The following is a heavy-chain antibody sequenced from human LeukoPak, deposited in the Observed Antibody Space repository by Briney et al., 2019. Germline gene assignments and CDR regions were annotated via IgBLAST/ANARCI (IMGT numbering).Heavy chain of an antibody. CDR2: ISSNVLTT. Sequence: GGPLRLSCAACGFIFSYSAMLWLPHARGGGLEYVSTISSNVLTTYYRNSVKGTFSVSRDNTRSTLYLQIGTLRHEDMAVYNCVRDFEWLETFYIWGPRKMVTVSS. D-gene: IGHD3-3*01. CDR1: GFIFSYSA. J-gene: IGHJ3*02. CDR3: VRDFEWLETFYI. V-gene: IGHV3-64*01.